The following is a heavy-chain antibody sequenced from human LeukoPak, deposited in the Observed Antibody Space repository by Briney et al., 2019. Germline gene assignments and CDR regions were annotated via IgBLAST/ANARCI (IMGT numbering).Heavy chain of an antibody. V-gene: IGHV4-59*01. J-gene: IGHJ4*02. CDR1: GDSISGYY. CDR3: TRGGGWLIDI. CDR2: IHYTGRT. Sequence: KPSETLSLTCTVSGDSISGYYWSWIRQPPGKGLEWIGNIHYTGRTTYNPSLRGRVTMSVDTSKDHFSLKLSSVTAADTAVYFCTRGGGWLIDIWGQGTLITVSS. D-gene: IGHD6-19*01.